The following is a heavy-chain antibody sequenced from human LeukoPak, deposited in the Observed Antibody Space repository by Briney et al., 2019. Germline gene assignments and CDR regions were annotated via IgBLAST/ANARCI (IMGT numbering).Heavy chain of an antibody. CDR1: GYTFTGYY. Sequence: ASVKVSCKASGYTFTGYYMHWVRQAPGQGLEWMGWINPNSGGTNYAQKFQGRVTMTRDTSISTAYMELSRLRSDDTAVYYCARPNTIFGVVTRDYWGQGTLVTVSS. CDR2: INPNSGGT. CDR3: ARPNTIFGVVTRDY. V-gene: IGHV1-2*02. J-gene: IGHJ4*02. D-gene: IGHD3-3*01.